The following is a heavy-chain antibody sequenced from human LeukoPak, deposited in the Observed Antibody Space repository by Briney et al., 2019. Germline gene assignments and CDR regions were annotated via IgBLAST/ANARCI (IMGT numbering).Heavy chain of an antibody. CDR2: IYYSGST. V-gene: IGHV4-59*01. CDR3: ARTPLWFGREDAFDI. Sequence: PSETLSLTCTVSGGSISSYYWSWIRQPPGKGLEWIGYIYYSGSTNYNPSPKSRATISVDTSKNQFSLKLSSVTAADTAVYYCARTPLWFGREDAFDIWGQGTMVTVSS. D-gene: IGHD3-10*01. CDR1: GGSISSYY. J-gene: IGHJ3*02.